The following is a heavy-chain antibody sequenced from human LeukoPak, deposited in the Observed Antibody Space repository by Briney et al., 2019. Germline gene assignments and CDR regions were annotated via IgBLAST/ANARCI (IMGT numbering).Heavy chain of an antibody. CDR3: TRAYCVGDCTGLHIYFDN. CDR1: GGSFSGYY. D-gene: IGHD2-21*02. J-gene: IGHJ4*02. CDR2: IYQSETA. V-gene: IGHV4-34*01. Sequence: SGSLSLTCAVYGGSFSGYYWSWICQPPGKGLEWIGNIYQSETAQYNPSLQRRATISVATSNTKFSLKLRSVTAANTAVHYCTRAYCVGDCTGLHIYFDNWGQKTLVTVSS.